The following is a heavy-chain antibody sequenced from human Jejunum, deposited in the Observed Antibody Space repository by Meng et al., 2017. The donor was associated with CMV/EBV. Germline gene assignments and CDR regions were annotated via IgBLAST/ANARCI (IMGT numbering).Heavy chain of an antibody. D-gene: IGHD6-6*01. V-gene: IGHV3-23*03. Sequence: SRYAMSWVRQATGKGLEWVSLIYSGGSNTYYADSVKGRFTISRDNSRNTLFLLMNSLRAEDTAVYYCAKDRGQYSSSPYYYGMDVWGQGTTVTVSS. CDR1: SRYA. CDR3: AKDRGQYSSSPYYYGMDV. J-gene: IGHJ6*02. CDR2: IYSGGSNT.